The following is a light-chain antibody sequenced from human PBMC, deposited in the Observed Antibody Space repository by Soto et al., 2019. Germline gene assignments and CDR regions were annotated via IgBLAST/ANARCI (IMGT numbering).Light chain of an antibody. V-gene: IGKV3-15*01. Sequence: IVMTHSPSTVSVSPEYRATLSFRASRTVHSNVAWYQHKPGQAPRLLIYGSSFRATGVPARFSGSGFGTDFTLTISSLQSEDFVVYYCQQYNNWPRTFGQGTKVDI. CDR1: RTVHSN. CDR3: QQYNNWPRT. CDR2: GSS. J-gene: IGKJ1*01.